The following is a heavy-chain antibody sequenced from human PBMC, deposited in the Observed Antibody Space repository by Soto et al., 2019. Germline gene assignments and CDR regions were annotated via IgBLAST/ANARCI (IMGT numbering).Heavy chain of an antibody. D-gene: IGHD3-3*01. Sequence: EVQLLASGGGLVQPGGSLRLSCAASGFPFSSYAMSWVRQAPGKGLEWVSAIGGSGGDTFYADSVKGRFTVSRENAENALSLPLNSLRVEDTAIYYCARRTWRGRADYWGQGILVTVSS. CDR1: GFPFSSYA. CDR3: ARRTWRGRADY. V-gene: IGHV3-23*01. CDR2: IGGSGGDT. J-gene: IGHJ4*02.